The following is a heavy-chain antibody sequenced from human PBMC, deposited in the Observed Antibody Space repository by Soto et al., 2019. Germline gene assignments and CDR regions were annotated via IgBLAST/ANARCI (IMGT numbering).Heavy chain of an antibody. CDR2: IHHSGST. Sequence: QVQLQESGPGLVKASQTLSLTCNVSGGSISSGGYYWTWIRQHPGKGLEWIGNIHHSGSTFYNPSXKSRXXXXVDXXXXXXXLXLSSVTAAXTAVYFCVRGVLSWGQGTLVTVSS. J-gene: IGHJ1*01. CDR1: GGSISSGGYY. CDR3: VRGVLS. D-gene: IGHD3-10*01. V-gene: IGHV4-31*03.